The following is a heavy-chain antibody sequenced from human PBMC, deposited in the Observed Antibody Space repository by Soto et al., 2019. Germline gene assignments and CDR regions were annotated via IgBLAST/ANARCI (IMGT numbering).Heavy chain of an antibody. CDR3: ARSARWLQSRYFAL. CDR2: IDIAGDT. CDR1: GFTFSSYG. D-gene: IGHD4-4*01. V-gene: IGHV3-13*01. J-gene: IGHJ2*01. Sequence: GGSLRLSCAASGFTFSSYGMHWVRQAPGKGLEWVSAIDIAGDTYYPDSVKGRFSISRETAKNSLYLQMNSLRAGDTAVYYCARSARWLQSRYFALWGRGTLVTVSS.